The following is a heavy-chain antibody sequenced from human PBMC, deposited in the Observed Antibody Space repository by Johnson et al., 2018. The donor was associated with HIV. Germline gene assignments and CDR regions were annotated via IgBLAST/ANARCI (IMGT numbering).Heavy chain of an antibody. CDR3: AKVGSGYSSSS. D-gene: IGHD6-13*01. Sequence: VLLVESGGGLVQPGGSLRLSCAASGFTFSSYAMHWVRQAPGKGLEYVSAISSNGGRTYYANSVKGRFTISRDNSKNTLYLQMGSLRAEDMAVYYCAKVGSGYSSSSWGQGTMVTVSS. CDR2: ISSNGGRT. J-gene: IGHJ3*01. CDR1: GFTFSSYA. V-gene: IGHV3-64*01.